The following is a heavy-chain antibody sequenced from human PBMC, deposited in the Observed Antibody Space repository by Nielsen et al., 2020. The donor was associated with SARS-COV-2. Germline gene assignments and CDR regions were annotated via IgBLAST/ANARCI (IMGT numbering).Heavy chain of an antibody. J-gene: IGHJ4*02. CDR2: ISYDGSNK. V-gene: IGHV3-30*03. Sequence: GESLKISCAASGFTFSSYGMHWVRQAPGKGLEWVAVISYDGSNKYYADSVKGRFTISRDNSKNTLYLQMNSLRAEDTAVYYCARDPAVAGTWGQGTLVTVSS. CDR1: GFTFSSYG. D-gene: IGHD6-19*01. CDR3: ARDPAVAGT.